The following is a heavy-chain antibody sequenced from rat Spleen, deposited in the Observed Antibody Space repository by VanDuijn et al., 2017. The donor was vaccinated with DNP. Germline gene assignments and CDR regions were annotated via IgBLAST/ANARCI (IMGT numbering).Heavy chain of an antibody. J-gene: IGHJ3*01. CDR1: GFTFSDHN. CDR3: ATLGLRRVPNWFAY. V-gene: IGHV5-25*01. D-gene: IGHD1-11*01. CDR2: ICTGGGHT. Sequence: EVLLVESDGGLVQPGRSLKLSCAASGFTFSDHNMAWVRQAPKKGLEWVAYICTGGGHTYYRDSVKGRFTISRHNAKSTLFLQRDSLRSEDSATYYCATLGLRRVPNWFAYWGQGTLVTVSS.